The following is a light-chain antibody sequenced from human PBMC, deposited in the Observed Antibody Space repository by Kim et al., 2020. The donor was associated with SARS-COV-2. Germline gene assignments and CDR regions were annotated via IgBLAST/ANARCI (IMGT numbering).Light chain of an antibody. Sequence: LSSSPGETATLSCTATLNIRADLAWYQQKPGQTPRLLIYEASKRPTGIPAKFSGSGSGTDFTLTISSLESEDFAIYFCQERSNWLTFGGGTKLEI. J-gene: IGKJ4*01. V-gene: IGKV3-11*01. CDR2: EAS. CDR3: QERSNWLT. CDR1: LNIRAD.